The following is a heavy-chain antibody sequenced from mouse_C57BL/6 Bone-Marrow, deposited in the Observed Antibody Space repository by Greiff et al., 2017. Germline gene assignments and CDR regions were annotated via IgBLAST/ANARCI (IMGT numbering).Heavy chain of an antibody. V-gene: IGHV1-19*01. J-gene: IGHJ3*01. D-gene: IGHD2-5*01. CDR3: ARLYSKCRGWFAY. CDR1: GYTFTDYY. Sequence: VQLQQSGPVLVKPGASVKMSCKASGYTFTDYYMNWVKQSPGKSLEWIGVINPYNGGTSYNQKFKGKATLTVDKSSSTAYMELNSLTSEDSAVYYCARLYSKCRGWFAYWGQGTLVTVSA. CDR2: INPYNGGT.